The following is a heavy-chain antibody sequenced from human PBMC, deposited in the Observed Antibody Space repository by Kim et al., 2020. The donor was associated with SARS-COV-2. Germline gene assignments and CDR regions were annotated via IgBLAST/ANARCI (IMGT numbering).Heavy chain of an antibody. J-gene: IGHJ6*02. CDR1: GFTFSSYS. V-gene: IGHV3-64*05. CDR2: ISGNGFRI. D-gene: IGHD3-3*01. Sequence: GGSLRLSCAASGFTFSSYSMHWVRQAPGKGLELVSSISGNGFRIFYGDSVKGRFTISRDNLKDSLYVQMTALKPEDTATYYCVKDRRVDFWSGIMDVWG. CDR3: VKDRRVDFWSGIMDV.